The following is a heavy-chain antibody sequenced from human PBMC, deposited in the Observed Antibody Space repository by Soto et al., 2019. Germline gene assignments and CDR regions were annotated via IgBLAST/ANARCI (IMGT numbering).Heavy chain of an antibody. J-gene: IGHJ4*02. V-gene: IGHV3-15*01. CDR1: GFTFIDAR. CDR3: IRTFHSDSTGY. CDR2: IKSKIGCGTT. D-gene: IGHD3-22*01. Sequence: EVQLVESGGGLVKPGGSLILACAASGFTFIDARMSWVRQAPGKGLEWLGRIKSKIGCGTTDYAASVKGRFAISRDDSRDTLYLDMNSMKNEDTAMYYCIRTFHSDSTGYWGQGTQVTVSS.